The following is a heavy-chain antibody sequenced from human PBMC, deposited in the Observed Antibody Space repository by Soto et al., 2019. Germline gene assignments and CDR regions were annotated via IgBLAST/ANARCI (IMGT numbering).Heavy chain of an antibody. CDR2: ISSSSYT. V-gene: IGHV3-11*06. CDR3: ASSSPDYDILTGYYKGAFDI. D-gene: IGHD3-9*01. CDR1: GFTFSDYY. J-gene: IGHJ3*02. Sequence: GGSLRLSCAASGFTFSDYYMSWIRQAPGKGLEWVSYISSSSYTNYADSVKGRFTISRDNAKNSLYLQMNSLRAEDTAVYYCASSSPDYDILTGYYKGAFDIWGQGTMVTVS.